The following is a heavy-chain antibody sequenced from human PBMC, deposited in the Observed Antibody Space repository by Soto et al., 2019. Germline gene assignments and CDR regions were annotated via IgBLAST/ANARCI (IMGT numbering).Heavy chain of an antibody. V-gene: IGHV3-15*01. CDR1: GFTFSNAC. CDR2: IKSKVDGGTA. CDR3: TTLSYLYYDGMDV. D-gene: IGHD2-2*01. J-gene: IGHJ6*02. Sequence: EVQLVESGGGLVKPGGSLRLSCEASGFTFSNACMNWVRQVPGKGLEWLGRIKSKVDGGTADYVAATKGRFSISRDDLKNMLYLQMNSLKPDDTAVYYCTTLSYLYYDGMDVWGQGTTVTV.